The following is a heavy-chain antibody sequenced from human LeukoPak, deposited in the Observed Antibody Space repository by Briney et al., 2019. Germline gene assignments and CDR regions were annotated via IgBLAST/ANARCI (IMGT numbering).Heavy chain of an antibody. D-gene: IGHD2-21*02. CDR2: ISGSGGGT. J-gene: IGHJ4*02. CDR1: GFTFSSYA. Sequence: GGSLRLSCAASGFTFSSYAMSWVRQASGKGLEWVSAISGSGGGTYSADSVKGRLTISRDNSKNTLYLQMNSLRAEDTAVYYCASQGIVVVTNYFDYWGQGTLVTVSS. CDR3: ASQGIVVVTNYFDY. V-gene: IGHV3-23*01.